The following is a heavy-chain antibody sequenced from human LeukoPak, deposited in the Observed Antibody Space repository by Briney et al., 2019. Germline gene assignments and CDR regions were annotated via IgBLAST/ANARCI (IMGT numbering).Heavy chain of an antibody. CDR3: AILNVLLWFGESSSDKAFDY. CDR1: GGSISSSSYY. D-gene: IGHD3-10*01. J-gene: IGHJ4*02. CDR2: IYYSGST. Sequence: PSETLSLTCTVSGGSISSSSYYWGWIRQPPGKGLEWIGSIYYSGSTYYNPSLKSRVTISVNTSKNQFSLRLSSVTAADTAVYYCAILNVLLWFGESSSDKAFDYWGQGTLVTVSS. V-gene: IGHV4-39*01.